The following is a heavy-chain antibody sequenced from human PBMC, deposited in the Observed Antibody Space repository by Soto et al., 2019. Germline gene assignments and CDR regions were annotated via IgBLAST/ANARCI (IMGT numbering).Heavy chain of an antibody. Sequence: GGSLRLSCASSVFTFSSYGMHCVRHSPGKWLEWVAVISYDGSNKYYADSVKGRFTISRDNSKNTLYLQMNSLGAEDTAVYYCAKDSFPTYGSEHYYFEYWGQGTLVSVSS. CDR1: VFTFSSYG. V-gene: IGHV3-30*18. CDR3: AKDSFPTYGSEHYYFEY. J-gene: IGHJ4*02. D-gene: IGHD1-26*01. CDR2: ISYDGSNK.